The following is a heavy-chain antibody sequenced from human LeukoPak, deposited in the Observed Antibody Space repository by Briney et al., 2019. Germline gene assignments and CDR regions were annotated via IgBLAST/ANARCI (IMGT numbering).Heavy chain of an antibody. D-gene: IGHD3-3*01. Sequence: SETLSLTCTVSGGSISSYYWSWIRQPAGKGLEWIGRIYTSGSTNYNPSLKRRFTMSVDTSKNPFSLKLSSVTAADTAVYYCARDPTCITIFGADIEGNWFDPWGQGTLVTVSS. V-gene: IGHV4-4*07. CDR3: ARDPTCITIFGADIEGNWFDP. J-gene: IGHJ5*02. CDR2: IYTSGST. CDR1: GGSISSYY.